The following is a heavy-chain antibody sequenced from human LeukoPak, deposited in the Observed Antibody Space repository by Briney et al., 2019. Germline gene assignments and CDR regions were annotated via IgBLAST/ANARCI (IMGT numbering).Heavy chain of an antibody. V-gene: IGHV3-33*08. CDR1: GFTFSSYG. CDR2: IWYDGSNK. D-gene: IGHD5-18*01. J-gene: IGHJ4*02. CDR3: ARGAAMVRTFDY. Sequence: GGSLRLSCAASGFTFSSYGMDWVRQAPGKGLEWVAVIWYDGSNKYYADSVKGRFTISRDNSKNTLYLQMNSLRAEDTAVYYCARGAAMVRTFDYWGQGILVTVSS.